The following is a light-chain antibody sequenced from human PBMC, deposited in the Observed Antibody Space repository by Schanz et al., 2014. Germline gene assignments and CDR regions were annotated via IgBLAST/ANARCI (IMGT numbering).Light chain of an antibody. CDR2: GAS. J-gene: IGKJ1*01. Sequence: EIVLTQSPATLSLSPGERATLSCRASQPVSSFLAWYQQKPGQAPRLLIYGASTRATGIPDRFSGSGSGTDFTLTISRLEPEDFAVYYCKQYGSSPAVAFGQGTKVEIK. V-gene: IGKV3-20*01. CDR1: QPVSSF. CDR3: KQYGSSPAVA.